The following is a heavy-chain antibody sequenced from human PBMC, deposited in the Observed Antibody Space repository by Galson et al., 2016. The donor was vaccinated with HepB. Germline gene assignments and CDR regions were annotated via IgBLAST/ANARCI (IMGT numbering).Heavy chain of an antibody. CDR1: GFSFNVYG. CDR2: IWYDGSRK. CDR3: AKDPNYYGSGSYLYFDY. V-gene: IGHV3-33*06. D-gene: IGHD3-10*01. Sequence: SLRLSCAASGFSFNVYGIHWIRQAPGRGLEWVAVIWYDGSRKYYADSVRGRFAISRDNSKNTLYLQMNSLRAEDTAVYNCAKDPNYYGSGSYLYFDYWGQGTLVTVSS. J-gene: IGHJ4*02.